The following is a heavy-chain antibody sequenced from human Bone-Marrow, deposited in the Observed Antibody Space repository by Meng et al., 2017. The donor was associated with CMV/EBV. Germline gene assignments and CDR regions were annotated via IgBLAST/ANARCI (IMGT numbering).Heavy chain of an antibody. Sequence: GESLKISCAASGFTFSDYYMSWIRQAPGKGLEWVSYISSSGSTIYYADSVKGRFTISRDNAKNSLYLQMNSLRVEDTAVYYCARGGAYSSSWYGYWGQGTRVTGSS. D-gene: IGHD6-13*01. CDR1: GFTFSDYY. V-gene: IGHV3-11*04. CDR3: ARGGAYSSSWYGY. J-gene: IGHJ4*02. CDR2: ISSSGSTI.